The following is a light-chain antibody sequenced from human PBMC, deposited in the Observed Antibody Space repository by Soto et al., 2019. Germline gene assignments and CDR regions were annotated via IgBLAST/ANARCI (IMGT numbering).Light chain of an antibody. V-gene: IGKV1-6*01. CDR2: AAS. CDR1: QGIRND. Sequence: AIPMTQSPSSLAASVGDRVTISCRASQGIRNDLGWYQQKPGKAPKLLIYAASSLQTGVPSRFSGSGSGTDFTLTISRLQPEDFATYFCLQHFNYPWTFGQGTKVEVK. J-gene: IGKJ1*01. CDR3: LQHFNYPWT.